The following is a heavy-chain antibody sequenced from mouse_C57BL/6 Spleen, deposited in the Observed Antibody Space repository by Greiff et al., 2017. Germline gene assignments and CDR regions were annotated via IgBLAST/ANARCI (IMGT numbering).Heavy chain of an antibody. CDR3: ARRRGYHGYFDY. CDR1: GFNIKDYY. Sequence: EVQLQQSGAELVKPGASVKLSCTASGFNIKDYYMHWVKQRTEQGLEWIGRIDPEDGGTKYAPKFQGKATITADTSSNTAYLQLSSLTSEDTSVYYCARRRGYHGYFDYWGQGTTLTVSS. CDR2: IDPEDGGT. V-gene: IGHV14-2*01. J-gene: IGHJ2*01. D-gene: IGHD2-2*01.